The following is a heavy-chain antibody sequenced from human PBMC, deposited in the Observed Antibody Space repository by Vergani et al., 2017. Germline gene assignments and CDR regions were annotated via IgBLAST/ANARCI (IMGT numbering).Heavy chain of an antibody. V-gene: IGHV4-59*01. Sequence: QVQLQESGPGLVKPSETLTLTCDVSDSSIMTNPYWSWIRQPPGKGLEWIGYIYYSGGTNYNPSLKSRVTISVDTSKNQFSLKLSSVTAADTAVYYCAREVVGAADYGAQGTLVTVSS. CDR3: AREVVGAADY. CDR1: DSSIMTNPY. J-gene: IGHJ4*02. D-gene: IGHD1-26*01. CDR2: IYYSGGT.